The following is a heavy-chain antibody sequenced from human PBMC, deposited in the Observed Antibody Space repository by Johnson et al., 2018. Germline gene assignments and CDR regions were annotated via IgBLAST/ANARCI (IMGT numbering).Heavy chain of an antibody. CDR3: ALAHPPGEVWHNSDY. D-gene: IGHD3-16*01. CDR1: GFTFSSHW. V-gene: IGHV3-74*01. J-gene: IGHJ4*02. CDR2: IHADGTGT. Sequence: VQLQESGGGLVQPGGSLRLSCAASGFTFSSHWMQWVRQAPGKGLVWVSHIHADGTGTTYADSVNGRFTISRDNAKNTLYLQMNSLRVEDTGVFYWALAHPPGEVWHNSDYWGQGTLVTVSS.